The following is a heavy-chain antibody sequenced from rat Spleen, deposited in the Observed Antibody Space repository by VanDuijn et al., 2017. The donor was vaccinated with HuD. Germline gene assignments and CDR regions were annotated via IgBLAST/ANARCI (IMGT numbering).Heavy chain of an antibody. V-gene: IGHV3-1*01. J-gene: IGHJ4*01. CDR3: ARHGWGYGVMDA. CDR2: ISYSGST. CDR1: GHSITRNY. D-gene: IGHD4-3*01. Sequence: EVQLQESGPGPVKVSESLSLTCSVTGHSITRNYWGWIRKFPGNKMEWKGYISYSGSTSYNPSLKSRISITSETSKNQFFLQVNSVTTEETATYYCARHGWGYGVMDAWGQGASVTVSS.